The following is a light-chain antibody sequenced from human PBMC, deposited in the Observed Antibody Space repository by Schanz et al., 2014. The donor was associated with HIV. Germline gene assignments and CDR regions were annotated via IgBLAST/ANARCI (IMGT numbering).Light chain of an antibody. J-gene: IGKJ1*01. Sequence: EVVLTQSPGTLSLSPGERATLSCRASQSVSSSYLAWYQQKPGQAPTLLIYAASRRANGIPDRVSGSGSGIAFTLTSSRLEAEESEVYYRQQYNNWPQTFGQGTKVEIK. CDR1: QSVSSSY. CDR2: AAS. CDR3: QQYNNWPQT. V-gene: IGKV3-20*01.